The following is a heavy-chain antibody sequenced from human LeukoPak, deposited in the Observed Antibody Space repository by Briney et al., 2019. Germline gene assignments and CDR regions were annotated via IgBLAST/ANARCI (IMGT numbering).Heavy chain of an antibody. D-gene: IGHD3-22*01. V-gene: IGHV3-15*01. J-gene: IGHJ4*02. Sequence: PGGSLRLSRAASGFTFSNAWMSWVRQAPGKGLEWVGRIKSKTDGGTTDYAAPVKGRFTISRDDSKNTLYLQMNSLKTEDTAVYYCTTSYYDSSGYYLDYWGQGTLVTVSS. CDR2: IKSKTDGGTT. CDR3: TTSYYDSSGYYLDY. CDR1: GFTFSNAW.